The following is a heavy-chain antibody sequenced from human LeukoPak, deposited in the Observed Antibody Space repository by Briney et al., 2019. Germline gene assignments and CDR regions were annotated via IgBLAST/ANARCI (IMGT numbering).Heavy chain of an antibody. J-gene: IGHJ4*02. V-gene: IGHV4-30-4*08. CDR2: IYYSGST. CDR1: GGSFSGYY. CDR3: ARGKPYGDYSY. D-gene: IGHD4-17*01. Sequence: SETLSLTCAVYGGSFSGYYWSWIRQPPGKGPEWIGYIYYSGSTYYNPSLKSRVTISVDTSKNQFSLKLSSVTAADTAVYYCARGKPYGDYSYWGQGTLVTVSS.